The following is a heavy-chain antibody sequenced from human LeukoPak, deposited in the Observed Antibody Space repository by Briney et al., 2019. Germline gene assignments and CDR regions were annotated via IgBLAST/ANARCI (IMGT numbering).Heavy chain of an antibody. CDR2: ISWNSGSI. CDR1: GFTFDDYA. J-gene: IGHJ3*02. CDR3: AKPVHGYCDSSVERGAFDI. D-gene: IGHD3-22*01. V-gene: IGHV3-9*01. Sequence: PGGSLRLSCAASGFTFDDYAMHWVRQAPGKGLEWVSGISWNSGSIVYADSVKGRFTISRDNAKNSLYLQMNSLRAEDTALYYCAKPVHGYCDSSVERGAFDIWGQGTMVTVSS.